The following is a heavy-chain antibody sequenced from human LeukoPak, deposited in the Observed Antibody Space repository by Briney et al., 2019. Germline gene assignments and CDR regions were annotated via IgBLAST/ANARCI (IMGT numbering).Heavy chain of an antibody. D-gene: IGHD3-16*01. CDR1: GGTFSSYA. V-gene: IGHV1-46*01. J-gene: IGHJ3*02. CDR2: INPSGGTT. Sequence: ASVKVSCKASGGTFSSYAISWVRRAPGQGLEWMGIINPSGGTTSYAQKFQGRVSMTRDTSTSTVYMELSSLGSEDTAVYYCARDNRGERTPGWGYGGFDIWGQGTMVSVSS. CDR3: ARDNRGERTPGWGYGGFDI.